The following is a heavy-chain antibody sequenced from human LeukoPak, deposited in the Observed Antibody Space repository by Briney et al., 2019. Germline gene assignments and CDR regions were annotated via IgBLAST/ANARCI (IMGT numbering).Heavy chain of an antibody. CDR2: IIPSGGST. Sequence: ASVKVSCKASGYTFTSYYIHWVRQAPGQGLEWMGIIIPSGGSTSYAQKFQGRVTMTEDTSTDTAYMELSSLRSEDTAVYYCATGMGGAGGAFDIWGQGTMVTVSS. CDR1: GYTFTSYY. J-gene: IGHJ3*02. CDR3: ATGMGGAGGAFDI. D-gene: IGHD3-16*01. V-gene: IGHV1-46*01.